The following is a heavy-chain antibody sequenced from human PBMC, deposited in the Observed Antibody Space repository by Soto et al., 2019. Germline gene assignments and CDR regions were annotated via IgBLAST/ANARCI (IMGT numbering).Heavy chain of an antibody. J-gene: IGHJ6*03. Sequence: EVQLVESGGGLVQPGGSLRLSCAASGFTVSSNYMSWVRQAPGKGLEWVSVIYSGGSTYYADSVKGRFTISRDNSKNTLYLQMNSLRAEDTAVYYCARDPDFRSSNLGYYYMDVWGKGTTVTVSS. CDR1: GFTVSSNY. V-gene: IGHV3-66*01. CDR3: ARDPDFRSSNLGYYYMDV. CDR2: IYSGGST. D-gene: IGHD6-6*01.